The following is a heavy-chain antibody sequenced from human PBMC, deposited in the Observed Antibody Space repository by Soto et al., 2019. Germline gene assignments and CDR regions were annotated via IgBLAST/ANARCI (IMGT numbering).Heavy chain of an antibody. V-gene: IGHV4-39*01. CDR3: ARSPPQQYSSGQTYFQH. D-gene: IGHD6-19*01. CDR1: GGSISSSSYY. Sequence: TSETLSLTCTVSGGSISSSSYYWGWIRQPPGKGLEWIGSIYYSGSTYYNPSLKSRVTISVDTSKNQFSLKLSSVTAADTAVYYCARSPPQQYSSGQTYFQHWGQGTLVTVSS. J-gene: IGHJ1*01. CDR2: IYYSGST.